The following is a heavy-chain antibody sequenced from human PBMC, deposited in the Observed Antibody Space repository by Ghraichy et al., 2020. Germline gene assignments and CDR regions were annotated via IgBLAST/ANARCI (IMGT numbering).Heavy chain of an antibody. CDR2: IFTTGTT. CDR3: ALLTIANLMGTVDF. Sequence: SETLSLTCSVSGASINTYYWAWIRQPAGKGLEWIGRIFTTGTTNYNPSLKSRVTMSLDLSKNQLSLSLSSVTAADTAIYYCALLTIANLMGTVDFWGQGTLVSVSS. CDR1: GASINTYY. D-gene: IGHD3-9*01. J-gene: IGHJ4*02. V-gene: IGHV4-4*07.